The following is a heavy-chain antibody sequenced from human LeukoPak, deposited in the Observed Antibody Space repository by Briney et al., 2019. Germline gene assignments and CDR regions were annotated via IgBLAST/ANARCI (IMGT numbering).Heavy chain of an antibody. CDR2: IYYGEGT. V-gene: IGHV4-59*08. CDR1: GGSISSYY. CDR3: ATSKYSGAWYGFDS. J-gene: IGHJ4*02. D-gene: IGHD2-8*02. Sequence: SETLSLTCTVSGGSISSYYCIWIRQPPGKGLEWIGYIYYGEGTNSNPSLKSRVTVSLDKPNNQSSLKPTSVTAADTAVYYCATSKYSGAWYGFDSWGQGNLVTVSS.